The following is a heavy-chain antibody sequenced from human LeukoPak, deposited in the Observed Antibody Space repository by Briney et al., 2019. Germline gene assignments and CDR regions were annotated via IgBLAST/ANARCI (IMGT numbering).Heavy chain of an antibody. CDR3: ARDRGRGGNSYFDH. V-gene: IGHV4-4*07. CDR2: VFSSGTT. Sequence: SETLSLTCTVSGGSISNYHWSWIRQPAGKGLEYIGRVFSSGTTNYNPSLMSRVTMSVDTSKNQFALNLSSVTAADTAVCYCARDRGRGGNSYFDHWGQGTLVTVSS. D-gene: IGHD4-23*01. J-gene: IGHJ4*02. CDR1: GGSISNYH.